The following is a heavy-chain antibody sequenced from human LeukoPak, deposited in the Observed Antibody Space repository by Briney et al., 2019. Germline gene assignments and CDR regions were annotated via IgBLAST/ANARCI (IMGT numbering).Heavy chain of an antibody. J-gene: IGHJ4*02. CDR2: IYYSGST. D-gene: IGHD3-10*01. V-gene: IGHV4-59*01. Sequence: PSETLSLTCTVSGGSISSYYWSWIRQPPGKGLEWIGYIYYSGSTNYNPSLKSRVTISVDTSKNQFSLKLSSVTAADTAVYYCARAGAFRGSGSYSPGASYFDYWGQGTLVTVSS. CDR3: ARAGAFRGSGSYSPGASYFDY. CDR1: GGSISSYY.